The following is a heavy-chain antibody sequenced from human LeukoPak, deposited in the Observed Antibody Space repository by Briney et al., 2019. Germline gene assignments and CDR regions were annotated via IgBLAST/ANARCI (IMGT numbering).Heavy chain of an antibody. CDR2: ISWNSGSI. Sequence: GGSLRLSCAASGFTFDDYAMHWVRQAPGKGLEWVSGISWNSGSIGYADSVKGRFTISRDNAKNSLYLQMNSLRAEDTALYYCAKPGGAYSSGWLNYFDYWGQGTLVTVSS. CDR1: GFTFDDYA. V-gene: IGHV3-9*01. D-gene: IGHD6-19*01. J-gene: IGHJ4*02. CDR3: AKPGGAYSSGWLNYFDY.